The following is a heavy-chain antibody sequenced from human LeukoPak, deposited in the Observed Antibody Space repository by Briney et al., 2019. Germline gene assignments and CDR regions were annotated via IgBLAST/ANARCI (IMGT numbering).Heavy chain of an antibody. Sequence: SETLSLTCAVYGGSFSGYYWSWIRQPPGKGLEWIGEINHSGSTNYNPSLKSRVTISVDTSKNQFSLKLSSVTAADTAVYYCARGREVIPVGGWFDPWGQGTLVTVSS. D-gene: IGHD3-16*01. CDR1: GGSFSGYY. V-gene: IGHV4-34*01. J-gene: IGHJ5*02. CDR3: ARGREVIPVGGWFDP. CDR2: INHSGST.